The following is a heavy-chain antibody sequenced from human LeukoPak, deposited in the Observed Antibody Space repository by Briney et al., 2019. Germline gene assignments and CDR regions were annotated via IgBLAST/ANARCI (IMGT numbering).Heavy chain of an antibody. V-gene: IGHV4-59*12. D-gene: IGHD3-9*01. CDR3: ARVHYDILTGYYIGAFDI. CDR1: GGSISSYY. Sequence: SETLSLTCTVSGGSISSYYWSWIRPPPGKGLEWIGYIYYSGSTYYNPSLKRRVTISVDTSKNQFSMKLSSVTAADTAVYYCARVHYDILTGYYIGAFDIWGQGTMVTVSS. CDR2: IYYSGST. J-gene: IGHJ3*02.